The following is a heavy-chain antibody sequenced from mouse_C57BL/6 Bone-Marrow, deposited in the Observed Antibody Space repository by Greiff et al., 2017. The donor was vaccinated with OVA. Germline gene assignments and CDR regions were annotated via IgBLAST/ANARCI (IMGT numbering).Heavy chain of an antibody. CDR3: TRRFGYYGSSYYWYFDV. V-gene: IGHV1-5*01. D-gene: IGHD1-1*01. CDR2: IYPGNSDT. J-gene: IGHJ1*03. CDR1: GYTFTSYW. Sequence: VQLQQSGTVLARPGASVKMSCKTSGYTFTSYWMHWVKQRPGQGLEWIGAIYPGNSDTSYNQKFKGKAKLTAVTSASTAYMELSSLTNEDSAVYYCTRRFGYYGSSYYWYFDVWGTGTTVTVSS.